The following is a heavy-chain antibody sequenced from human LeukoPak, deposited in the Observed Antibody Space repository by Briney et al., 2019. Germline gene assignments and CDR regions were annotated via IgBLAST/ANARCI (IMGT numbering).Heavy chain of an antibody. CDR2: ISSSGSTI. CDR3: ARITDTAMVAY. V-gene: IGHV3-11*01. CDR1: GFTFSDYC. J-gene: IGHJ4*02. D-gene: IGHD5-18*01. Sequence: GGSLRLSCAASGFTFSDYCMSWIRQAPGKGLEWVSYISSSGSTIYYADSVKGRFTISRDNAKNSLYLQMNSLRAEDTAVYYCARITDTAMVAYWGQGTLVTVSS.